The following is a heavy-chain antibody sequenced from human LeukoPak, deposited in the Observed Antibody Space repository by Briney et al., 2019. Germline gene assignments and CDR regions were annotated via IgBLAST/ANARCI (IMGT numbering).Heavy chain of an antibody. V-gene: IGHV4-39*07. J-gene: IGHJ4*02. CDR2: IYYSGST. CDR1: GGSISSSSYY. Sequence: SETLSLTCTVSGGSISSSSYYWGWIRQPPEKGLEWIGSIYYSGSTYYNPSLKSRVTISVDTSKNQFSLKLSSVTAADTAVYYCARDTQYSSSSGPTSGFDYWGQGTLVTVSS. CDR3: ARDTQYSSSSGPTSGFDY. D-gene: IGHD6-6*01.